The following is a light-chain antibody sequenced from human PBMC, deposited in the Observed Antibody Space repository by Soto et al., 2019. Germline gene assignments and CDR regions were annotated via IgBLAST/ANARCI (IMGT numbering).Light chain of an antibody. CDR3: SSHAGSDNPFV. V-gene: IGLV2-8*01. CDR2: DVN. CDR1: SSDVGAYNY. J-gene: IGLJ1*01. Sequence: QSVLTQPPSASGSPGQSVTISCTGTSSDVGAYNYVSWYQQHPGKAPKVMIYDVNKRPSGVPDRFSGSKSGNTASLTVSGLQAEDEADYYFSSHAGSDNPFVFGTGTKVTVL.